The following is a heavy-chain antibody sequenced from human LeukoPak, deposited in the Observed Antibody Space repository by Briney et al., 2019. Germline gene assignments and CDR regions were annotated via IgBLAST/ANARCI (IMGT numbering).Heavy chain of an antibody. D-gene: IGHD1-20*01. CDR3: ARAGLYNWNLFDY. CDR2: ITSSGGAK. CDR1: GFTFSSYS. Sequence: GGSLRLSCAASGFTFSSYSMNWVRQAPGKGLAWVSYITSSGGAKRYADSVKGRFTISRDNARNSLYLQLNSLRADDTAVYYCARAGLYNWNLFDYWSQGTLVTVSS. V-gene: IGHV3-48*04. J-gene: IGHJ4*02.